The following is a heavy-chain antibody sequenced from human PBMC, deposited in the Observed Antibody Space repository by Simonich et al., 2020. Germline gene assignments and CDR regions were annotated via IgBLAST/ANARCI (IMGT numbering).Heavy chain of an antibody. J-gene: IGHJ6*02. CDR3: ARSLGYYYYYYGMDV. V-gene: IGHV4-59*08. Sequence: QVRLQESGPGLVKPSETLSLTCTVSGGSISSYYGSWIRQHPGKVLEWIGYIYYSERTNYNPSLKSRVTISVDTAKNQFALKLSSVTAADTAVYYCARSLGYYYYYYGMDVWGQGTTVTVSS. CDR1: GGSISSYY. D-gene: IGHD1-26*01. CDR2: IYYSERT.